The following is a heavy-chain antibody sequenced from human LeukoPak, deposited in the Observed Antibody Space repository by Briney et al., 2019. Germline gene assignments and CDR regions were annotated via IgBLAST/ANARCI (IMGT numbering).Heavy chain of an antibody. J-gene: IGHJ4*02. CDR3: ARDLFTYYDSSGLRF. V-gene: IGHV1-69*13. D-gene: IGHD3-22*01. CDR2: IIPIFGTA. Sequence: SVKVSCTASGGTFSSYAISWVRQAPGQGLEWMGGIIPIFGTANYAQKFQGRVTITADESTSTAYMELSSLRSEDTAVYYCARDLFTYYDSSGLRFWGQGTLVTVSS. CDR1: GGTFSSYA.